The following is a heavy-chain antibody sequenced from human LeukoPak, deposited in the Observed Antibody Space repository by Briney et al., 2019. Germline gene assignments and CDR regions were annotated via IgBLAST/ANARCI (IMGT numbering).Heavy chain of an antibody. CDR2: SHPRDSDT. CDR3: ARRYCSGSSCYLFDY. V-gene: IGHV5-51*01. D-gene: IGHD2-15*01. J-gene: IGHJ4*02. Sequence: KSEESLKISCKGSGYSFTNYWIGWVRQMPGKGLEWMGISHPRDSDTRYSPSFQGQVTISADKSISTAYLQWSSLKASDTAMYYCARRYCSGSSCYLFDYWGQGTLVTVSS. CDR1: GYSFTNYW.